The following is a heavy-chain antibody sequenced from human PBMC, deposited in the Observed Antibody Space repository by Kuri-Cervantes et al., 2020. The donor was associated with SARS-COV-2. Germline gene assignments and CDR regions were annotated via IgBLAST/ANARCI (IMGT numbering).Heavy chain of an antibody. D-gene: IGHD3-3*01. CDR1: GFTFNTYN. CDR3: ARHGENDFWSGYDAFDI. CDR2: IGPSNTYI. V-gene: IGHV3-21*01. Sequence: GGPLRLSCTASGFTFNTYNMKWVRQAPGKGLEWVSGIGPSNTYIYYADSVKGRFTISRDNAKNSLYLQMNSLRAEDTAVYYCARHGENDFWSGYDAFDIWGQGTMVTVSS. J-gene: IGHJ3*02.